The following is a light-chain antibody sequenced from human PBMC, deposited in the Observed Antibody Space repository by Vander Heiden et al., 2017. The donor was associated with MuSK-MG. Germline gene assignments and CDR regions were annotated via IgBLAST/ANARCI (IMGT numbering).Light chain of an antibody. Sequence: SYQLTQPASVSVAPGQTAAITCSGDALTTKYTYWYKQKSGQAPVLVIYEDRQRPSGSPERFSGSISGTMATLTIRGAQVEDEGDYYCYSTYTSDNLGVFGGGTKLTVL. V-gene: IGLV3-10*01. CDR3: YSTYTSDNLGV. J-gene: IGLJ3*02. CDR1: ALTTKY. CDR2: EDR.